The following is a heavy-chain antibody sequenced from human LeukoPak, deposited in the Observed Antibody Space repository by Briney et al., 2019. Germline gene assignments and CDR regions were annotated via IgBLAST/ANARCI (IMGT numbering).Heavy chain of an antibody. Sequence: ASVKVSCKASGYTFTSYGISWVRQAPGQGLEWMGWISAYNGNTNYAQKLQGRVTMTTDTSTSTAYMELRSLRSDDTAVYYCARYQVVPAAKNYYGMDVWGQGTTATVSS. CDR1: GYTFTSYG. CDR2: ISAYNGNT. D-gene: IGHD2-2*01. V-gene: IGHV1-18*01. J-gene: IGHJ6*02. CDR3: ARYQVVPAAKNYYGMDV.